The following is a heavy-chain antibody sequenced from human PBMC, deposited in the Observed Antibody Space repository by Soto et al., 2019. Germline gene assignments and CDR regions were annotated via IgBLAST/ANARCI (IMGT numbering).Heavy chain of an antibody. CDR3: EHRQGSPHDDYGPSKWFDP. J-gene: IGHJ5*02. D-gene: IGHD4-17*01. CDR2: IYWNDDK. CDR1: GFSLSTSVVG. V-gene: IGHV2-5*01. Sequence: GPTLVNPTHTLTLTCTFSGFSLSTSVVGVGWIRQPPGKSLEWLAHIYWNDDKRYSPSLKSRLTITKDTSKNQVVLTMTDMDPVDTGTYYCEHRQGSPHDDYGPSKWFDPWGQGTLVTVYS.